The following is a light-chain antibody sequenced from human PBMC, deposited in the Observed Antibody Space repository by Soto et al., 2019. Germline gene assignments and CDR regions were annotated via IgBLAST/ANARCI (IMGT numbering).Light chain of an antibody. CDR3: SSYTTTYTPVDV. CDR2: EVS. J-gene: IGLJ1*01. Sequence: QCLLTQPSSLSVSPGQSITISCTGTISEVCGYNYVSWYQQHPGKAPKLMIYEVSNRPSGVSNRFSGSKSGNTASLTISGLQAEDEAAYYCSSYTTTYTPVDVYGTGTKV. CDR1: ISEVCGYNY. V-gene: IGLV2-14*01.